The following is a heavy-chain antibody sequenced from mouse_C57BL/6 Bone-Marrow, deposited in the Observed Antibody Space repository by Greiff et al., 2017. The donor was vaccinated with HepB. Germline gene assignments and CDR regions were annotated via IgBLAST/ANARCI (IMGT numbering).Heavy chain of an antibody. J-gene: IGHJ3*01. CDR3: AIYYDYDDAWFAY. CDR2: INPYNGGT. V-gene: IGHV1-19*01. Sequence: VQLKESGPVLVKPGASVKMSCKASGYTFTDYYMNWVKQSHGKSLEWIGVINPYNGGTSYNQKFKGKATLTFDKSSSTAYMELNSLTSEDSAVYYCAIYYDYDDAWFAYWGQGTLVTVSA. D-gene: IGHD2-4*01. CDR1: GYTFTDYY.